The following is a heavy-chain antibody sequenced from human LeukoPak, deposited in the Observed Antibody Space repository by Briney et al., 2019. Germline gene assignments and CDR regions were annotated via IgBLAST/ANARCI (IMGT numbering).Heavy chain of an antibody. Sequence: SETLSLTCTVSGGSISSYYWSWIRRPPGKGLEWIGYIYYSGSTNYNPSLKSRVTISVDTSKNQFSLKLNSVTAADTAVYYCARVRYNNYMYYFDYRGQGALVTVSS. D-gene: IGHD4-11*01. J-gene: IGHJ4*02. CDR1: GGSISSYY. CDR3: ARVRYNNYMYYFDY. V-gene: IGHV4-59*01. CDR2: IYYSGST.